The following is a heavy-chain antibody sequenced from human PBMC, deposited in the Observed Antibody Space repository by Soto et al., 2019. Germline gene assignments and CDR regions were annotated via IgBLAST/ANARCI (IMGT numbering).Heavy chain of an antibody. Sequence: EVQLVESGGGLVQPGGSLRLSCAASGFTFSSYWMHWVRQAPGKGLVWVSRINSDGSSTSYADSVKGRFTISRDNAKNTLYLQMNSLRAEDTAVYYCARDRVVVVAATRYYYYGMDVWGQGTTVTVSS. CDR3: ARDRVVVVAATRYYYYGMDV. CDR2: INSDGSST. J-gene: IGHJ6*02. D-gene: IGHD2-15*01. CDR1: GFTFSSYW. V-gene: IGHV3-74*01.